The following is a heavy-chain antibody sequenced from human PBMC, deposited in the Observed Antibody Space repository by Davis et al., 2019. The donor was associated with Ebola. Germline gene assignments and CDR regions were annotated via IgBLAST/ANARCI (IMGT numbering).Heavy chain of an antibody. CDR1: GFTFSSYS. Sequence: GESLKISCAASGFTFSSYSMNWVRQAPGKGLEWVSSISSSSSYIYYADSVKGRFTISRDNAKNSLYLQMNSLRAEDTAVYYCARDVGLVGATYFDYWGQGTLVTVSS. J-gene: IGHJ4*02. CDR2: ISSSSSYI. CDR3: ARDVGLVGATYFDY. V-gene: IGHV3-21*01. D-gene: IGHD1-26*01.